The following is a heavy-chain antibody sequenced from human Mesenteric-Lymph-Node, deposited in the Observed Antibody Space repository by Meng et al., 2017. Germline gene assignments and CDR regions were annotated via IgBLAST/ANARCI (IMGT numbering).Heavy chain of an antibody. V-gene: IGHV4-4*02. D-gene: IGHD3-22*01. CDR2: IYHSGST. J-gene: IGHJ4*02. Sequence: GSLRLSCAVSGGSISSSNWWSWVRQPPGKGLEWIGEIYHSGSTNYNPSLKSRVTISVDKSKIQFSLKLSSVTAADTAVYYCAREIQYYYDSSGVRGFRIDYWGQGTLVTVSS. CDR1: GGSISSSNW. CDR3: AREIQYYYDSSGVRGFRIDY.